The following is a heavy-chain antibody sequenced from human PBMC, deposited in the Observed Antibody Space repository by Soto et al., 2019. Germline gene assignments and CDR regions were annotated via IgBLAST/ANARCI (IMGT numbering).Heavy chain of an antibody. CDR2: IKTDGSEK. D-gene: IGHD3-10*01. Sequence: PGGSLRLSCAASGFIFGDYWMTWVRQSPGRGLEWVANIKTDGSEKNYADSAEGRFSISRDNARNSLYLQMSFLTAEDAAMYYCARDLTPLLGLLSYYDDLDLWGQGTMVTVSS. CDR1: GFIFGDYW. V-gene: IGHV3-7*01. J-gene: IGHJ3*01. CDR3: ARDLTPLLGLLSYYDDLDL.